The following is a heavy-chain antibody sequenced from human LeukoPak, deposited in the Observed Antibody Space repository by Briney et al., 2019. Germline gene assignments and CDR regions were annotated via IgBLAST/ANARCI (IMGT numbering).Heavy chain of an antibody. V-gene: IGHV3-23*01. J-gene: IGHJ4*02. Sequence: SGGTLRLSCAASGFTFSSYGMSWVRQAPGKGLEWVSAISGSGGSTYYADSVRGRFTTSRDNSKNTLYLQMTSLRADDKAVYYCARGGYYDSSGYFPYYFDYWGQGTLVTVSS. CDR1: GFTFSSYG. CDR2: ISGSGGST. D-gene: IGHD3-22*01. CDR3: ARGGYYDSSGYFPYYFDY.